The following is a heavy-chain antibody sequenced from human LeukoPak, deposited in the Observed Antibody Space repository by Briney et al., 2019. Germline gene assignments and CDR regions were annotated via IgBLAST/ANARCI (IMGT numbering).Heavy chain of an antibody. CDR2: INHSGST. D-gene: IGHD5-18*01. CDR1: GGSFSGYY. V-gene: IGHV4-34*01. Sequence: SETLSLTCAVYGGSFSGYYWSWIRQRPGKGLEWIGEINHSGSTNYNPSLKSRVTISVDTSKNQFSLKLSSVTAADTAVYYCARGGYSYGSKYFQHWGQGTLVTGSS. CDR3: ARGGYSYGSKYFQH. J-gene: IGHJ1*01.